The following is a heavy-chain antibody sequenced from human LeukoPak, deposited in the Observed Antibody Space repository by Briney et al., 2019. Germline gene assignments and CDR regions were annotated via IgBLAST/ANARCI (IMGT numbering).Heavy chain of an antibody. V-gene: IGHV3-30*02. CDR1: GFTFSSYG. CDR2: IRYDGSNK. Sequence: GGSLRLSCAASGFTFSSYGMHWVRQAPGKGLEWVAFIRYDGSNKYYADSVKGGFTISRDNSKNTLYLQMNSLRAEDTAVYYCAKDWGSGSHSDDYWGQGTLVTVSS. J-gene: IGHJ4*02. D-gene: IGHD3-10*01. CDR3: AKDWGSGSHSDDY.